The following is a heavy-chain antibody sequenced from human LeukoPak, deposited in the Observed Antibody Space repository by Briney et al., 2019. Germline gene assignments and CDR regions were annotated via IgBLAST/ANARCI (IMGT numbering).Heavy chain of an antibody. CDR1: GFTFSGAT. V-gene: IGHV3-73*01. D-gene: IGHD6-19*01. CDR3: AKGHSSGLGY. Sequence: GGSLRLSCATSGFTFSGATIYWVRQASGKGLEWLGRIRSKNNNYATDYSESVEGRIAISRDNSKNTLYLQMNSLRAEDTAVYYCAKGHSSGLGYWGQGTLVTVSS. CDR2: IRSKNNNYAT. J-gene: IGHJ4*02.